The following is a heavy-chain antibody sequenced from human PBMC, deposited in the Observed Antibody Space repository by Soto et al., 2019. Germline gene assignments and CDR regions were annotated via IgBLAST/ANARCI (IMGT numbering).Heavy chain of an antibody. V-gene: IGHV3-53*01. CDR2: IYSGGST. CDR1: GFTVSSNY. CDR3: ARDRMITFGGVIVL. Sequence: VGSLRLSCAASGFTVSSNYMSWVRQAPGKGLEWVSVIYSGGSTYYADSVKGRFTISRDNSKNTLYLQMNSLRAEDTAVYYCARDRMITFGGVIVLWGQGTLVTVSS. D-gene: IGHD3-16*02. J-gene: IGHJ4*02.